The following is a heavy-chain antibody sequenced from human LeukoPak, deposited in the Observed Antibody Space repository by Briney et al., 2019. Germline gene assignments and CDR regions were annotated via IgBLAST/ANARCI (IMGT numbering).Heavy chain of an antibody. CDR3: AKGYSYGYDYLDY. CDR1: GFTFDDYA. V-gene: IGHV3-9*01. D-gene: IGHD5-18*01. J-gene: IGHJ4*02. Sequence: GGPLRLSCAASGFTFDDYAMHWVRQAPGKGLEWVSGISWNSGGIGYADSVKGRFTISRDNAKNSVYLQMNSLRAEDTALYYCAKGYSYGYDYLDYWGQGTLVTVSS. CDR2: ISWNSGGI.